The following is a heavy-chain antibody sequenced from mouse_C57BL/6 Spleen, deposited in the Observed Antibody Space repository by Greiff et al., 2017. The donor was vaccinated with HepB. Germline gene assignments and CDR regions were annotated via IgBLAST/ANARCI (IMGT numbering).Heavy chain of an antibody. CDR2: IDPETGGT. V-gene: IGHV1-15*01. CDR3: TSSPYDYYGFDY. D-gene: IGHD1-1*01. CDR1: GYTFTDYE. J-gene: IGHJ2*01. Sequence: QVQLKESGAELVRPGASVTLSCKASGYTFTDYEMHWVKQTPVHGLEWIGAIDPETGGTAYNQKFKGKAILTAAKSSSTAYMELRSLTSEDSAVYYCTSSPYDYYGFDYWGQGTTLTVSS.